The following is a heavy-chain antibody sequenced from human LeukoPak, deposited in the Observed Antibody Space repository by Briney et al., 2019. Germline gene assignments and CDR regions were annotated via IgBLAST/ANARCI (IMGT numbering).Heavy chain of an antibody. CDR3: AYRGGYYYYYMDV. Sequence: ASVKVSCKASGYTFTGYYIHWVRQAPGQGLEWMGWINPNSGGTKFAQKFQGRVTMTRDTSISTAYMELSRLRSDGTAVYYCAYRGGYYYYYMDVWGKGTTVTVSS. J-gene: IGHJ6*03. D-gene: IGHD1-14*01. CDR2: INPNSGGT. V-gene: IGHV1-2*02. CDR1: GYTFTGYY.